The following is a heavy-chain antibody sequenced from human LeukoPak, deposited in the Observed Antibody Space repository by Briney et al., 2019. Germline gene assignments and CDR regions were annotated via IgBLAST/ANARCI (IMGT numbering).Heavy chain of an antibody. CDR3: ARVGITMIRTDAFDI. Sequence: GGSLRLSCAGSGFILSSYWMHWVRQAPGKGLVWVSRTNSDGSSTDYADSVKGRFTISRDNAKSTLYLQMNSLRAEDTAVYYCARVGITMIRTDAFDIWGQGTMVTVSS. J-gene: IGHJ3*02. D-gene: IGHD3-10*01. V-gene: IGHV3-74*01. CDR2: TNSDGSST. CDR1: GFILSSYW.